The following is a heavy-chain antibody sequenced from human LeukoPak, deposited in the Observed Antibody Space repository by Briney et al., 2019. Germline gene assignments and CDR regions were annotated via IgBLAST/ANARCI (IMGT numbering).Heavy chain of an antibody. CDR1: GFTFSSYS. Sequence: PGGSLRLSCAASGFTFSSYSMNWVRQAPGKGLEWVSSISSSSSYIYYADSVRGRFTISRDNAKNSLYLQMNSLRAEDTAVYYCARSSTSWFQVDYWGQGTLVTVSS. V-gene: IGHV3-21*01. CDR3: ARSSTSWFQVDY. CDR2: ISSSSSYI. D-gene: IGHD6-13*01. J-gene: IGHJ4*02.